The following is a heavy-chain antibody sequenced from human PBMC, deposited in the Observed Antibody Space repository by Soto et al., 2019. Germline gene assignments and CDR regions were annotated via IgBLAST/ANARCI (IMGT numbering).Heavy chain of an antibody. D-gene: IGHD3-9*01. CDR2: IYYSGST. V-gene: IGHV4-61*01. J-gene: IGHJ4*02. CDR3: AREGTEYYDILTGYSYFDY. CDR1: GGSVSSGSSY. Sequence: PSETLSLTCTVSGGSVSSGSSYWSWIRQPPGKGLEWIGYIYYSGSTNYNPSLKSRVTISVDTSKNQFSLKLSSVTAADTAVYYCAREGTEYYDILTGYSYFDYWGQGTLVTVSS.